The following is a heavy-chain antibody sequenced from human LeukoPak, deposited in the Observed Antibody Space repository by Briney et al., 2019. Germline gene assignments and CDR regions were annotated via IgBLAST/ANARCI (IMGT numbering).Heavy chain of an antibody. CDR3: ARYVRGGIVVVPAAHFDY. V-gene: IGHV4-34*01. Sequence: SETLSLTCAVYGGSFSGYYWSWIRQPPGKGLEWIGEINHSGSTNYNPSLKSRVTISLDTSKNQFSLKLSSVTAADTAVYYCARYVRGGIVVVPAAHFDYWGQGTLVTVSS. D-gene: IGHD2-2*01. CDR2: INHSGST. J-gene: IGHJ4*02. CDR1: GGSFSGYY.